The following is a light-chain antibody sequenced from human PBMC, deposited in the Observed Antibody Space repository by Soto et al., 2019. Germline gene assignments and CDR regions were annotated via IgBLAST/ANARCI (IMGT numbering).Light chain of an antibody. J-gene: IGLJ2*01. CDR2: EVT. CDR1: SSDVGDYNY. Sequence: QSALTQPPSVSGSLGQSVTISCTGTSSDVGDYNYVSWYQHQPDKAPKLMIYEVTKRPSGVPDRFSGSKSGNTASLTVSGLQAEDEADYYCSSYAGSNNFGVFGGGTKLTVL. CDR3: SSYAGSNNFGV. V-gene: IGLV2-8*01.